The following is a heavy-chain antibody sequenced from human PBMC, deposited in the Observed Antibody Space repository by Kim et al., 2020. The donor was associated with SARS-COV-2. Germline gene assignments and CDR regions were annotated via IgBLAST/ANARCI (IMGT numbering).Heavy chain of an antibody. Sequence: GGSLRLSCAASGFTFSSYSMNWVRQAPGKGLEWVSSISSSSSYIYYADSVKGRFTISRDNAKNSLYLQMNILRAEDTAVYYCASDTGYSSGWKAGGGYYFDGGGQETPVTVSS. J-gene: IGHJ4*02. D-gene: IGHD6-25*01. CDR1: GFTFSSYS. V-gene: IGHV3-21*01. CDR3: ASDTGYSSGWKAGGGYYFDG. CDR2: ISSSSSYI.